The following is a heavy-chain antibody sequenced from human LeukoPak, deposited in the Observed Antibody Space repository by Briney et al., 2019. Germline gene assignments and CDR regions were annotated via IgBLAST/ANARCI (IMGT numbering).Heavy chain of an antibody. D-gene: IGHD2-2*01. Sequence: SETLSLTCTVSGGSISSSSYYWGWIRQPPGKGPEWIGSIYYSGSTYYNPSLKSRVTISVDTSKNQFSLKLSSVTAADTAVYYCATSDIVVVKPHAFDIWGQGTMVTVSS. CDR2: IYYSGST. V-gene: IGHV4-39*01. CDR1: GGSISSSSYY. CDR3: ATSDIVVVKPHAFDI. J-gene: IGHJ3*02.